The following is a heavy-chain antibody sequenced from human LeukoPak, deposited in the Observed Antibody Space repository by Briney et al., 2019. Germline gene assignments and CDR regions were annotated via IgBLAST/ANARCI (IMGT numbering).Heavy chain of an antibody. Sequence: GGSLRLSCAASGFTFSSYGMSWVRQAPGKGLEWVSAISGSGGSTYYADSVKGRFTISRDNSKNTLYLQMNSLRAEDTAVYYCASLGSSGWSKRTFDYWGQGTLVTVSS. D-gene: IGHD6-19*01. CDR1: GFTFSSYG. CDR2: ISGSGGST. CDR3: ASLGSSGWSKRTFDY. V-gene: IGHV3-23*01. J-gene: IGHJ4*02.